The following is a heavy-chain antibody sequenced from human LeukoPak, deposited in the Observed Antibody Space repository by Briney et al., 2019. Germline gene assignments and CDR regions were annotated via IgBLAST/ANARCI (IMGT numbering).Heavy chain of an antibody. D-gene: IGHD1-26*01. Sequence: SETLSLTCTLSGGPISNYQWSWIRQPPGKGLEWIGYIYSSGSTNYNPSLKSRVTISVDTSKNQFSLKLSSVTAADTAVYYCARAKYSGSYSYWGQGTLVTVSS. V-gene: IGHV4-59*01. CDR2: IYSSGST. CDR3: ARAKYSGSYSY. CDR1: GGPISNYQ. J-gene: IGHJ4*02.